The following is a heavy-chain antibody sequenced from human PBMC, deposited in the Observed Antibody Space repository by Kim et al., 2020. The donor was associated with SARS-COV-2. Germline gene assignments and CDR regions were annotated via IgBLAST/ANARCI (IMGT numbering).Heavy chain of an antibody. CDR1: GYTFTSYA. V-gene: IGHV1-3*01. J-gene: IGHJ4*02. Sequence: ASVKVSCKASGYTFTSYAIHWVRQAPGQRLEWMGWINAGNGNTKYSQKFQGRVTITRDTSASTAYMNLSSLTSEDTAVYYCARGGSSSWSFDYWGQGTLVTVSS. D-gene: IGHD6-13*01. CDR3: ARGGSSSWSFDY. CDR2: INAGNGNT.